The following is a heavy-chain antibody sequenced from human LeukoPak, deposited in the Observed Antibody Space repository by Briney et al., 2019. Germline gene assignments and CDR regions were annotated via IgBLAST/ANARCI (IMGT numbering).Heavy chain of an antibody. V-gene: IGHV3-30*02. Sequence: QSGGSLRLSCAASGFTFSSYGMHWVRQAPGKGLEWVAFIRFDGSNKYYADSVKGRFTISRDNSKNTLYLQMNSLRAEDTAVYYCAKPAKTDYADYWGQGTLVTVSS. CDR3: AKPAKTDYADY. CDR1: GFTFSSYG. J-gene: IGHJ4*02. D-gene: IGHD1-14*01. CDR2: IRFDGSNK.